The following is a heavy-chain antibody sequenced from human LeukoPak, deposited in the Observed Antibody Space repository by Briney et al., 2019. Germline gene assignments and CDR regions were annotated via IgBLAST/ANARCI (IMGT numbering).Heavy chain of an antibody. J-gene: IGHJ6*03. V-gene: IGHV1-18*01. CDR2: ISTFNGHT. D-gene: IGHD4-17*01. Sequence: ASVKVSCKASGYTFTSYDINWVRQAPGHGLEWMGWISTFNGHTNYAESRQDRVTMTTDTSTSTVYMELSSLTLDDTAVYYCARVDTVNYYYMDVWGKGTPVTVSS. CDR3: ARVDTVNYYYMDV. CDR1: GYTFTSYD.